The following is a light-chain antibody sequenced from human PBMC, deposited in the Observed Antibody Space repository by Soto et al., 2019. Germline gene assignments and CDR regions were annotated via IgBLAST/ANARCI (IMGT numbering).Light chain of an antibody. Sequence: ESVLTQSQGTLSVSPGERVTLSCRASQTFGRTYLAWYQQTPGQSPRLLIYDASSRATGIPDRFSGSGSGTDFTLTISRLEPEDYAVYHCQQFGTSPLYTFGKGTKVEIK. CDR2: DAS. J-gene: IGKJ2*01. CDR1: QTFGRTY. CDR3: QQFGTSPLYT. V-gene: IGKV3-20*01.